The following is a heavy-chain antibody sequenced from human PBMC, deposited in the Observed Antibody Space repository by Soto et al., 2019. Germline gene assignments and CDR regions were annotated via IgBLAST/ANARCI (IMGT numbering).Heavy chain of an antibody. J-gene: IGHJ4*02. D-gene: IGHD1-26*01. CDR2: MSTDGSKI. V-gene: IGHV3-30*18. Sequence: QVQLVESGGGAVQPGESLRLSCVASGFDFTYYAMHWVRQAPGKGLESVAVMSTDGSKIHHTDSVKGRFTISRDNSNNTLYLQMHSLRTEDTAVYFCAKDEGVGGTLGLFDYWGQGTLVSVSS. CDR3: AKDEGVGGTLGLFDY. CDR1: GFDFTYYA.